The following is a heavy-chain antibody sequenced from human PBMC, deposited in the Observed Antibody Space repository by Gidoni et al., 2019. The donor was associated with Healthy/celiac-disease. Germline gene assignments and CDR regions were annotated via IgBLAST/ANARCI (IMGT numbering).Heavy chain of an antibody. V-gene: IGHV3-21*01. CDR2: ISSSISYI. CDR1: GVTCSRAS. J-gene: IGHJ4*02. D-gene: IGHD3-10*01. Sequence: EVQLVESGGGLVKPGGSLRLSCAASGVTCSRASMNWVRQAPGKGLGCVSSISSSISYIYYADSVKGRFTISRDNAKNSLYLQMNSLRAEDTAVYYCARFDGSGSYYNFGSDYWGQGTLVTVSS. CDR3: ARFDGSGSYYNFGSDY.